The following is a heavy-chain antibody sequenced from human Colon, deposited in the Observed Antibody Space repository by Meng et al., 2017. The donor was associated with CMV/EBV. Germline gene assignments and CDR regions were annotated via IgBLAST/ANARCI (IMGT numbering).Heavy chain of an antibody. V-gene: IGHV3-72*01. CDR3: IRLRGYPDY. CDR1: GFTFSDHY. D-gene: IGHD5-18*01. Sequence: EWLLGESGGGLVQPGGSLELSCAASGFTFSDHYMDWVRQAPGKGPEWVGRIRDKPNSYSTDYAASVQGRFTISRDDSKNSLYLQMNSLKTEDTAVYYCIRLRGYPDYWGQGTLVTSPQ. J-gene: IGHJ4*02. CDR2: IRDKPNSYST.